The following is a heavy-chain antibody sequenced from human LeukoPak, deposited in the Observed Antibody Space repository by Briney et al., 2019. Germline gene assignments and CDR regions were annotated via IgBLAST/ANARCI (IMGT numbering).Heavy chain of an antibody. J-gene: IGHJ4*02. D-gene: IGHD3-10*01. CDR1: GFTFSSYA. CDR3: ARYSSPYYYGSGSHDY. V-gene: IGHV3-30*04. CDR2: ISYDGSNK. Sequence: GRSLRLSCAASGFTFSSYAMHWVRQAPGKGLEWVAVISYDGSNKYYADSGKGRFTISRDNSSITLYLQMNSLRDEDTAVYYCARYSSPYYYGSGSHDYWGQGTLVTVSS.